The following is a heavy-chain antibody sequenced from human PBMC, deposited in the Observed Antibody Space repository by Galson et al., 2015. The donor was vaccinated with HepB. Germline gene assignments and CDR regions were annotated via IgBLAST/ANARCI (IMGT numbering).Heavy chain of an antibody. J-gene: IGHJ4*01. D-gene: IGHD4-23*01. CDR2: ISYDGSNK. Sequence: SLRLSCAASGFTFRSYGMHWVRQAPGKGLEWVAVISYDGSNKYYEDSVKGRFTISRDNTKNTPYLQMNSLRAEDTAVYYCAKDKYGGISDYFHYCGHGTLVTASS. CDR3: AKDKYGGISDYFHY. CDR1: GFTFRSYG. V-gene: IGHV3-30*18.